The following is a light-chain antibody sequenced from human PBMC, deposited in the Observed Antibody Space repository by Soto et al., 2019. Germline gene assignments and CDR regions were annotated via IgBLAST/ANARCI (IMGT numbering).Light chain of an antibody. CDR1: QSVRSS. CDR3: QQYSNWPSLT. Sequence: EIVFTQSPTTLSLSPGGRATPPCTASQSVRSSLGWYQQRPGQAPRLLIYDASNTATGIPARFSGSGSGTDFTLTISSLEPEDFAVYYCQQYSNWPSLTFGGGTKVDIK. V-gene: IGKV3-11*01. J-gene: IGKJ4*02. CDR2: DAS.